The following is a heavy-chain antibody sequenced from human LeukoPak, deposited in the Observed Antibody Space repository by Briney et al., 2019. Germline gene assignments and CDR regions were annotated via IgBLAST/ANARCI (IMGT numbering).Heavy chain of an antibody. V-gene: IGHV3-66*01. Sequence: GGSLRLSCAASRFTVSNNYIAWVRQAPGKGLEWVSVIYSGGSTYYADSVKGRFSLSRDNSKNTLYLQMSSLTDEDTAVYHCARGQFYYGSGTFYPMDSWGQGTLVTVSS. CDR3: ARGQFYYGSGTFYPMDS. CDR2: IYSGGST. J-gene: IGHJ4*02. D-gene: IGHD3-10*01. CDR1: RFTVSNNY.